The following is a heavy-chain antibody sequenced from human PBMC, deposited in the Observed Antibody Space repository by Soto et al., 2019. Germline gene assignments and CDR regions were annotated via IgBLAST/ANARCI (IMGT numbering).Heavy chain of an antibody. CDR1: GGSISSDDYY. D-gene: IGHD3-16*02. Sequence: QVQLQESGPGLVKPSQTLSLTCTVSGGSISSDDYYWSWIRQPPGKGLECIGYIYYSGSTYYNPSLTSRVTISVDTSKNQFSLKLRSVTAADTAVYYCARFIRRPAFDIWGQGTMVNVSS. CDR2: IYYSGST. CDR3: ARFIRRPAFDI. J-gene: IGHJ3*02. V-gene: IGHV4-30-4*01.